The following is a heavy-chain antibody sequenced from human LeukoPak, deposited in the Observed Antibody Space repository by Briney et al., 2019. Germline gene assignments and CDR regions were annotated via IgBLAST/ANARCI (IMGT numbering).Heavy chain of an antibody. CDR1: GGSFSGYY. D-gene: IGHD2-21*01. Sequence: PSETLSLTCAVYGGSFSGYYWSWLRQPPGKGLEWIGEINHSGSTNYNPSLKGRVTISVDTSKNQFSLKLSSVTAADTAVYYCARGSNSDPFDYWGQGTLVTVSS. J-gene: IGHJ4*02. CDR2: INHSGST. CDR3: ARGSNSDPFDY. V-gene: IGHV4-34*01.